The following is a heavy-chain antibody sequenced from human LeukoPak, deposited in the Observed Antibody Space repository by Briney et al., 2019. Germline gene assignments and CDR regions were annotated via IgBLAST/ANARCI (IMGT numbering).Heavy chain of an antibody. CDR3: ARDWSGNYYTNWFDP. Sequence: TSETLSLTCTVSGGSISSYYWSWIRQPAGKGLEWIGRIYTSGSTNYNPSLKSRVTMSVDTSMNQFSLKLSSVTAADTAVYYCARDWSGNYYTNWFDPWGQGTLVTVSS. CDR1: GGSISSYY. J-gene: IGHJ5*02. CDR2: IYTSGST. D-gene: IGHD1-26*01. V-gene: IGHV4-4*07.